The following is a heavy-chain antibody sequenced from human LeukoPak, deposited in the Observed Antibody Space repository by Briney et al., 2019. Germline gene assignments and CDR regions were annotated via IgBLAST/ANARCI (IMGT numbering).Heavy chain of an antibody. V-gene: IGHV3-7*01. CDR2: IKEDAGEI. J-gene: IGHJ4*02. CDR3: ARRGVGATGHSDY. D-gene: IGHD1-26*01. Sequence: GGSLRLSCAASGFTFSSYAMSWVRQVPGKGLEWVANIKEDAGEIYYVDSVKGRFTISRDNAKNSLYLQMDSLRAEDTAVYYCARRGVGATGHSDYWGQGTLVTVSS. CDR1: GFTFSSYA.